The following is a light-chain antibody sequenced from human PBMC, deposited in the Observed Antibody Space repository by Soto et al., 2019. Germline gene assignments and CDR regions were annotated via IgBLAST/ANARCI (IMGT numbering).Light chain of an antibody. CDR2: DVN. J-gene: IGLJ1*01. Sequence: QSALTQPASVSGSPGQSIAISCTGTSSDVGYCNYVSWYQQHPGKAPNVMIYDVNNRPSGVPDRFSGSKSGNTASLTISGLQAEDEADYYCSSYTSSSTYVFGTGTKVTVL. CDR1: SSDVGYCNY. V-gene: IGLV2-14*01. CDR3: SSYTSSSTYV.